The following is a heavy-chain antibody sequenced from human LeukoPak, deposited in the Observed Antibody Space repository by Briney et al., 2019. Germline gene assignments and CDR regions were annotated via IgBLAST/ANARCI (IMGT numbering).Heavy chain of an antibody. V-gene: IGHV1-46*01. CDR3: ARVIDYGDYYDAFHF. J-gene: IGHJ3*01. CDR2: INPSGGTT. Sequence: ASVKVSCKASGYTFTSYDINWVRQATGQGLEWMGIINPSGGTTNYAQKFQGRVTMTRDTSTSTVYMELSSLRSEDAAVYYCARVIDYGDYYDAFHFWGQGSMVTVSS. CDR1: GYTFTSYD. D-gene: IGHD4-17*01.